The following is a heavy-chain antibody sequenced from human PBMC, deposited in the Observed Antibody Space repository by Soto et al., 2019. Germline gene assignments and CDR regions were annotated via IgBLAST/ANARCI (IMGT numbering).Heavy chain of an antibody. Sequence: GGSLRLSCAASGFTFSSYSMSWVRQAPGKGLEWVSAISGSGGSTYYADSVKGRFTISRDNSKNTLYLQMNSLRAEDTAVYYCAEGRQQPAYYYYYYLDVWGKGTTVTVSS. CDR1: GFTFSSYS. J-gene: IGHJ6*03. D-gene: IGHD6-13*01. CDR2: ISGSGGST. CDR3: AEGRQQPAYYYYYYLDV. V-gene: IGHV3-23*01.